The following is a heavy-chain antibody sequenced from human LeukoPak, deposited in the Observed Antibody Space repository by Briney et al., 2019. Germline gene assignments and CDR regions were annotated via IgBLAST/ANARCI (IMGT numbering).Heavy chain of an antibody. CDR1: GGSISSSGYS. D-gene: IGHD3-10*01. Sequence: SETLSLTCAVSGGSISSSGYSWTWILQPPGEGLEWIGYIYHSGSTYYNPSLKSRVTISVDRSKNQFCLRLSAVTAADTAVYYCATSSGGSGTYFDYWGQGSLVTVSS. J-gene: IGHJ4*02. CDR3: ATSSGGSGTYFDY. CDR2: IYHSGST. V-gene: IGHV4-30-2*01.